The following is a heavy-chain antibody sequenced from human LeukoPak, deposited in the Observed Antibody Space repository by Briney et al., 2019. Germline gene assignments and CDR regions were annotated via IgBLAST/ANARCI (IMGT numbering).Heavy chain of an antibody. V-gene: IGHV4-34*01. D-gene: IGHD5-18*01. Sequence: SETLSLTCAVYGGSFSGYYWSWIRQPPGKGLEWIGEINHSGSTNYNPSLKSRVTISVDTSKNQFSLKLSSVTAADTAVYYCARDPGDTPYWGQGTLVTVSS. CDR3: ARDPGDTPY. CDR2: INHSGST. J-gene: IGHJ4*02. CDR1: GGSFSGYY.